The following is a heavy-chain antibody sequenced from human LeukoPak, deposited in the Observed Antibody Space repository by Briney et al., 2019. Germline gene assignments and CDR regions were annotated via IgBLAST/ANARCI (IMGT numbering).Heavy chain of an antibody. Sequence: PGGSLRLSCAASGFTFSNYAMSWVRQAPGKVLEWVSGISNGGGGTYYADSVKGRFTISRDNSKNTLYLQLSSLRAEDTAVYYCAKAQTANWDFNYYGLDVWGQGTTVTVSS. V-gene: IGHV3-23*01. CDR1: GFTFSNYA. D-gene: IGHD7-27*01. CDR2: ISNGGGGT. CDR3: AKAQTANWDFNYYGLDV. J-gene: IGHJ6*02.